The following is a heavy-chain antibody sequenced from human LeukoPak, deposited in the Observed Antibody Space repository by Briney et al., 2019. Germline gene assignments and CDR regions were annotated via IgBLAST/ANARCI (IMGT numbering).Heavy chain of an antibody. V-gene: IGHV4-34*01. CDR1: DGSFSGYY. CDR3: ASSYDILTRYGIGV. CDR2: INHSGST. J-gene: IGHJ6*02. D-gene: IGHD3-9*01. Sequence: PSETLSLTCAVYDGSFSGYYWSWIRQPPGKGLEWIGEINHSGSTNYNPSLKGRVTISVDTSKNQFSLKLSSVTAADTAVYYCASSYDILTRYGIGVWGQGTTVTVSS.